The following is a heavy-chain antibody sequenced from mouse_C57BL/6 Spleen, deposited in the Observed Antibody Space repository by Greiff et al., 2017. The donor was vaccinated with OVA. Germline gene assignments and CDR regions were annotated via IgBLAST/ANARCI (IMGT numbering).Heavy chain of an antibody. J-gene: IGHJ2*01. Sequence: QVTLKESGPGILQPSQTLSLTCSFSGFSLSTFGMGVGWIRQPSGKGLEWLAHIWWDDDKYYNPAMKSRLTISKDTTKNQVLLKSANVDTADTATYYCARIGYGSSPLDYWGQGTTLTVSS. CDR3: ARIGYGSSPLDY. CDR1: GFSLSTFGMG. D-gene: IGHD1-1*01. V-gene: IGHV8-8*01. CDR2: IWWDDDK.